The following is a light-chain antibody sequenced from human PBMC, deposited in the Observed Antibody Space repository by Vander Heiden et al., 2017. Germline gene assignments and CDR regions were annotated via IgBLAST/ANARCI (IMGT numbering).Light chain of an antibody. CDR1: QSVDTSY. Sequence: PGTLSLSPGEGATLSCRASQSVDTSYLAWYQQRPGQAPRLLIYGASSRAPGIPDRFSGSGSGTDFTLTISRLEPEDFAVYYCQHYGSSPLYTFGKGTKLEI. V-gene: IGKV3-20*01. J-gene: IGKJ2*01. CDR3: QHYGSSPLYT. CDR2: GAS.